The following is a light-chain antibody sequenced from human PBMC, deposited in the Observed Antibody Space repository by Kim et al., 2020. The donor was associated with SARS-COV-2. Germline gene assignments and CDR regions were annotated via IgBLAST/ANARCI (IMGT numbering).Light chain of an antibody. CDR3: QQYSDWPPGDT. Sequence: SPGERATRACRASQSVSSHLAWYQQRPGQPPRLLIYGASTRATGIPARFSGSGSGTEFTLTISSLQSEDFAIDFCQQYSDWPPGDTFGQGTKLEI. CDR2: GAS. V-gene: IGKV3-15*01. J-gene: IGKJ2*01. CDR1: QSVSSH.